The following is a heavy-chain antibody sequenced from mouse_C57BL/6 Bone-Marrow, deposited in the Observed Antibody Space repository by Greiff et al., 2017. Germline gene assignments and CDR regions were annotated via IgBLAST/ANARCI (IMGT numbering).Heavy chain of an antibody. Sequence: QVQLQQSGAELVKPGASVKLSCKASGYTFTSYWMQWVKQRPGQGLEWIGEIDPSDSYTNNNQKFKGKATLTVDTSSSTAYMQLSSLTSEDSAVYYCAYILPYYYAMDYWGQGTSVTVSS. D-gene: IGHD1-3*01. V-gene: IGHV1-50*01. CDR1: GYTFTSYW. J-gene: IGHJ4*01. CDR3: AYILPYYYAMDY. CDR2: IDPSDSYT.